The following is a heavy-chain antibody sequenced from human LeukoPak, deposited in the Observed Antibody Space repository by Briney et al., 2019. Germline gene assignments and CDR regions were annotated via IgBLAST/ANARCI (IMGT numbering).Heavy chain of an antibody. V-gene: IGHV3-74*01. CDR3: ARDYGDYVGFDY. J-gene: IGHJ4*02. D-gene: IGHD4-17*01. CDR1: GFTFSSYW. Sequence: GGSLRLSCAASGFTFSSYWMHWVRQAPGKGLVWVSRINSDGSSTSYADSVKGRFTIPRDNAKNTLYLQMNSLRAEDTAVYYCARDYGDYVGFDYWGQGTLVTVSS. CDR2: INSDGSST.